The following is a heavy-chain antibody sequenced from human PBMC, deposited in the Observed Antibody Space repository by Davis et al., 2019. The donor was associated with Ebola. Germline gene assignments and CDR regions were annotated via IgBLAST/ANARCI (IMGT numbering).Heavy chain of an antibody. Sequence: SETLSLICTVSGGSVSSGSYYWSWIRQPPGKGLEWIGYIYYSGSTNYNPSLKSRVTISVDTSKNQFSLKLSSVTAADTAVYYCARGQWELLFPLWGRGTLVTVSS. D-gene: IGHD1-26*01. CDR1: GGSVSSGSYY. V-gene: IGHV4-61*01. J-gene: IGHJ2*01. CDR3: ARGQWELLFPL. CDR2: IYYSGST.